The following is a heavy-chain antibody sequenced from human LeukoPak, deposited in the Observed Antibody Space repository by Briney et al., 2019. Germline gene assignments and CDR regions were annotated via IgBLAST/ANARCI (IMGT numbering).Heavy chain of an antibody. J-gene: IGHJ1*01. V-gene: IGHV3-15*01. CDR3: TTPPGNYYAWAYFQH. Sequence: GGSLRLSCAASGFTFSNAWMTWVRQAPGKGLEWVGRIKSKTDGGTADYAAPVKGRFTISRDDSKNTMYLQLNSLETEDTAVYYCTTPPGNYYAWAYFQHWGQGTLVTVSS. CDR2: IKSKTDGGTA. CDR1: GFTFSNAW. D-gene: IGHD1-26*01.